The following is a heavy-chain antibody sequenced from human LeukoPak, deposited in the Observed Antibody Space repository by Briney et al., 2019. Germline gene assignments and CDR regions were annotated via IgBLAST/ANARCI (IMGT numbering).Heavy chain of an antibody. J-gene: IGHJ4*02. CDR1: GFTFSSYG. Sequence: PGRSLRLSCAASGFTFSSYGMHWVRQAPGKGLEWVAVIWYDGSNEYYADSVKGRFTISRDNSKNTLYLQMNSLRAEDTAVYYCAKVPAAIYYYFDYWGQGTLVTVSS. CDR2: IWYDGSNE. CDR3: AKVPAAIYYYFDY. V-gene: IGHV3-33*06. D-gene: IGHD2-2*01.